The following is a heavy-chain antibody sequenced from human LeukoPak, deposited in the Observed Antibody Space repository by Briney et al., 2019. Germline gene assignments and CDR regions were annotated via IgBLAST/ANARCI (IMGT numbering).Heavy chain of an antibody. J-gene: IGHJ6*02. CDR2: IYTSGST. V-gene: IGHV4-4*07. D-gene: IGHD3-10*01. CDR3: ARGAMVRGADYYYYGMDV. CDR1: GGSISSYY. Sequence: SETLPLTCTVSGGSISSYYWSWIRQPAGEGLEWIGRIYTSGSTNYNPSLKSRVTMSVDTSKNQFSLKLSSVTAADTAVYYCARGAMVRGADYYYYGMDVWGQGTTVTVSS.